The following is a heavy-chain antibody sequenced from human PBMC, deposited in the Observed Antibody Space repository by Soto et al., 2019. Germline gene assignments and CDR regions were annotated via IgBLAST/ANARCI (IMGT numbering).Heavy chain of an antibody. CDR3: AREKLIMVRGVINWFDP. CDR2: FDPEDGET. D-gene: IGHD3-10*01. Sequence: ASVKVSCTVSGYTLTELSMHWVRQAPGKGLEWMGGFDPEDGETIYAQKFQGRVTMTEDTSTDTAYMELSSLRSEDTAVYYCAREKLIMVRGVINWFDPWGQGTLVTVSS. J-gene: IGHJ5*02. V-gene: IGHV1-24*01. CDR1: GYTLTELS.